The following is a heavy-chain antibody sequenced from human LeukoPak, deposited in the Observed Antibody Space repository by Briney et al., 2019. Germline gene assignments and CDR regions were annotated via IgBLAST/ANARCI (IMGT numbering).Heavy chain of an antibody. CDR3: ARLVAGTTDWFDP. D-gene: IGHD6-19*01. CDR2: VVPNSGGT. V-gene: IGHV1-2*02. Sequence: ASVKVSCKASGYTFSVYYIHWLRQAPGQGLEWMGWVVPNSGGTNYAQKFRDRVTMTRDTSIDTAYMELRSLTHDDTAVYYCARLVAGTTDWFDPWGQGTLVTVSS. J-gene: IGHJ5*02. CDR1: GYTFSVYY.